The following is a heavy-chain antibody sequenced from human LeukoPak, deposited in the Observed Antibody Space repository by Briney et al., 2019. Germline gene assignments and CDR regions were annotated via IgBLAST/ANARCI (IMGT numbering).Heavy chain of an antibody. CDR2: IIPIFGTA. CDR1: GGTFSSYA. D-gene: IGHD6-13*01. V-gene: IGHV1-69*05. CDR3: AREGCGSSCPYYYYYMDV. Sequence: ASVKVSCMASGGTFSSYAISWVRQAPGQGLEWMGGIIPIFGTANYAQKFQGRVTITTDESTSTAYMELSSLRSEDTAVYYCAREGCGSSCPYYYYYMDVWGKGTPDTVSS. J-gene: IGHJ6*03.